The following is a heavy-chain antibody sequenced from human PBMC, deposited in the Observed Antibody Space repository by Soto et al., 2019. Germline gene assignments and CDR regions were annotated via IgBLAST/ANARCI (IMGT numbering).Heavy chain of an antibody. D-gene: IGHD6-19*01. CDR3: TRSPPIAVAVNWFDP. CDR2: IRSKANDYAT. Sequence: PGGSLRLSCAASGFTFSGSTMHWVRQASGKGLEWVGRIRSKANDYATAYGASVKGRFTISRDDSKNTAYLQMNSLKTEDTAVYYCTRSPPIAVAVNWFDPWGQGTLVTVSS. J-gene: IGHJ5*02. V-gene: IGHV3-73*01. CDR1: GFTFSGST.